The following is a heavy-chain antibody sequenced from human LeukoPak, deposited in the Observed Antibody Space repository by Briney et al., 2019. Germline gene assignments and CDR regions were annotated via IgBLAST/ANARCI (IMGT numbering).Heavy chain of an antibody. CDR3: ARGIFNLFPYHYYYMDV. D-gene: IGHD2-21*01. Sequence: PSETLSLTCAVYGGSFSGYYWSWIRQPPGQGLEWIGRINHSGYTNYNPSLKSRVTISVDTSKNQFSLKLSSVTAADTAVYFCARGIFNLFPYHYYYMDVWDKGTTVTVSS. CDR1: GGSFSGYY. V-gene: IGHV4-34*01. J-gene: IGHJ6*03. CDR2: INHSGYT.